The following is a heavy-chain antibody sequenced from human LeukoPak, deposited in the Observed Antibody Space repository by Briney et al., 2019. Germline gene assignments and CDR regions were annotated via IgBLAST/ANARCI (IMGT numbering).Heavy chain of an antibody. CDR3: ARDTRFYSSSWYFFPYYYGMDV. Sequence: PGGSLRPSCAASGFTFSSYGMHWVRQAPGNGLEWVAVIWYDGSNKYYADSVKGRFTISRDNSKNTLYLQMNSLRAEDTAVYYCARDTRFYSSSWYFFPYYYGMDVRGQGTTVTVSS. CDR2: IWYDGSNK. V-gene: IGHV3-33*01. D-gene: IGHD6-13*01. CDR1: GFTFSSYG. J-gene: IGHJ6*02.